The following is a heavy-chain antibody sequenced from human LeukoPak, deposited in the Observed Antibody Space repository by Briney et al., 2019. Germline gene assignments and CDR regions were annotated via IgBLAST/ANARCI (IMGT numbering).Heavy chain of an antibody. V-gene: IGHV3-30*03. CDR1: GFTFSSYG. J-gene: IGHJ4*02. Sequence: GGSLRLSCAASGFTFSSYGMHWVRQAPGKGLEWVAVISFDGSDKYYADSVKGRFTISRDNSKNTLYLQMNSLRAEDTAVYNWAAGFGGKGYFDYWGRGPLVTVSS. CDR3: AAGFGGKGYFDY. CDR2: ISFDGSDK. D-gene: IGHD4-23*01.